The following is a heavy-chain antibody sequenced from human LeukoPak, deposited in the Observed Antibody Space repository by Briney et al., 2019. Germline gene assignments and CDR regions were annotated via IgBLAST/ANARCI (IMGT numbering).Heavy chain of an antibody. Sequence: GGSLRLSCAASGFKFSSYALDWVRQAPGKGLEWVSAISGSGGSTYYADSVKGRFTISRDNSKNTLYLQMNSLRAEDTAVYYCAKDYGPRPFWYFDLWGRGTLVTVSS. CDR2: ISGSGGST. CDR1: GFKFSSYA. V-gene: IGHV3-23*01. J-gene: IGHJ2*01. D-gene: IGHD3-16*01. CDR3: AKDYGPRPFWYFDL.